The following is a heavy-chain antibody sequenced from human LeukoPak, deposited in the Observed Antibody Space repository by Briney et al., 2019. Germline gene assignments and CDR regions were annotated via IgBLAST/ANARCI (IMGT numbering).Heavy chain of an antibody. J-gene: IGHJ4*02. Sequence: ASVKVSCKVSGYTLTELSMHWVRQAPGKGLEWMEGFDPEDGETIYAQKFQGRVTMTEDTSTDTAYMELSSLRSEDTAVYYCATVRYYYDSSGYYLDYWGQGTLVTVSS. CDR3: ATVRYYYDSSGYYLDY. CDR1: GYTLTELS. D-gene: IGHD3-22*01. V-gene: IGHV1-24*01. CDR2: FDPEDGET.